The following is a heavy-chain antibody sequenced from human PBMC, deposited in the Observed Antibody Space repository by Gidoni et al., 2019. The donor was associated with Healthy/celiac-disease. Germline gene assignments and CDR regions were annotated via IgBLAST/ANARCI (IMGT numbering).Heavy chain of an antibody. CDR1: GGSISSSSYY. V-gene: IGHV4-39*01. D-gene: IGHD5-18*01. CDR2: IYYSGST. Sequence: QLQLQESGPGLVKPSETLSLTCTVSGGSISSSSYYWGWSRQPPGKGLEWIGSIYYSGSTYYNPSLKSRVTISVDTSKNQFSLKLSSVTAADTAVYYCARPAGGYSYGSYYFDYWGQGTLVTVSS. J-gene: IGHJ4*02. CDR3: ARPAGGYSYGSYYFDY.